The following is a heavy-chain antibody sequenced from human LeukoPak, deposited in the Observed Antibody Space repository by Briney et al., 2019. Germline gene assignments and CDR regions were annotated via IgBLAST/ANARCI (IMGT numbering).Heavy chain of an antibody. D-gene: IGHD6-19*01. J-gene: IGHJ5*02. CDR2: IYHSGNT. CDR1: GCSISSGGYS. CDR3: ARDPGEYGSSSGWFDP. Sequence: PSETLSLTCAVSGCSISSGGYSWSWIRQPPGKGLEWIGYIYHSGNTKYNPSLKSRVTISVDKSKNQFSLKLTSVTAADTAVYYCARDPGEYGSSSGWFDPWGQGALVTVSS. V-gene: IGHV4-30-2*01.